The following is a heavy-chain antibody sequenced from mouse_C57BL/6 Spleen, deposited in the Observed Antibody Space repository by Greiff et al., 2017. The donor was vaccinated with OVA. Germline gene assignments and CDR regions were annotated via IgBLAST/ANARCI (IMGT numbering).Heavy chain of an antibody. Sequence: QVQLQQPGPGLVQPSQSLSITCTVSGFSLTSYGVHWVRQSPGKGLEWLGVIWSGGSTDYNAAFISRLSISKDNSKSQVFFKMNSLQADDTAIYYCARIGDGYYVLDYWGQGTTLTVSS. CDR2: IWSGGST. D-gene: IGHD2-3*01. J-gene: IGHJ2*01. V-gene: IGHV2-2*01. CDR1: GFSLTSYG. CDR3: ARIGDGYYVLDY.